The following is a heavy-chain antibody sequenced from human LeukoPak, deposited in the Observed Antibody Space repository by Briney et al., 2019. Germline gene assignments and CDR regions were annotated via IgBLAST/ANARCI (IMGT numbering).Heavy chain of an antibody. CDR1: GFSFTSYY. V-gene: IGHV5-51*01. J-gene: IGHJ4*02. Sequence: GESLKISCKTSGFSFTSYYIGWVRQMPGKGLEWMGIIYPGDSNARYGPSFQGQVTMSVDKSISTAYLQWSSLRASDTAMYYCARGGWAAAGTNFDYWGQGTLVTVSS. CDR2: IYPGDSNA. D-gene: IGHD6-13*01. CDR3: ARGGWAAAGTNFDY.